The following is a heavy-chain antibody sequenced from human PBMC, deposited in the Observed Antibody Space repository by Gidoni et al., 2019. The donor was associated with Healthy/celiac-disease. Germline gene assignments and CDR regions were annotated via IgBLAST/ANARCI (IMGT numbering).Heavy chain of an antibody. CDR3: AAPPKGNYYYYMDV. CDR2: ISSSSSYI. Sequence: EVQLVESGGGLVKPGGSLRLSCAASGFTLSSYSMNWVRQAPGKGLEWVSSISSSSSYIYYADSVKGRFTISRDNAKNSLYLQMNSLRAEDTAVYYCAAPPKGNYYYYMDVWGKGTTVTVSS. V-gene: IGHV3-21*01. J-gene: IGHJ6*03. CDR1: GFTLSSYS.